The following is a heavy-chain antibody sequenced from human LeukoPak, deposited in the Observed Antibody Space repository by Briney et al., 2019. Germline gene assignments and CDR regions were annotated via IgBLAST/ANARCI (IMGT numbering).Heavy chain of an antibody. CDR2: IYSGGST. J-gene: IGHJ4*02. CDR1: GLTVSSNH. Sequence: GGSLRLSCAASGLTVSSNHMSWVRQAPGKGPEWVSVIYSGGSTYYADSVKGRFTISRDNSKNTLYLQMNSLRAEDTAVYYCATVSTPYQYYFDYWGQGTLVTVSS. D-gene: IGHD2-15*01. CDR3: ATVSTPYQYYFDY. V-gene: IGHV3-53*01.